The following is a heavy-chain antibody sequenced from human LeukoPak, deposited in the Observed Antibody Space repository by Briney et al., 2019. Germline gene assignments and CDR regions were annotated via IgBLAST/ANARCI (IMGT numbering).Heavy chain of an antibody. CDR1: WFPFSCYS. Sequence: GALGLPWFASWFPFSCYSMAWGRPAPGEGLEICFAISSNGGSTYYADPVKGRFTISRDNSKNTLYLQMNSLKAEDTALYYCARDRRRDGNNYLDYWGQGALVTVSS. CDR2: ISSNGGST. CDR3: ARDRRRDGNNYLDY. D-gene: IGHD5-24*01. V-gene: IGHV3-64*04. J-gene: IGHJ4*02.